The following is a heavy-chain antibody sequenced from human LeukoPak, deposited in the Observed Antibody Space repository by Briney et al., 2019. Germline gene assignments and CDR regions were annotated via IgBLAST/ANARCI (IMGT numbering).Heavy chain of an antibody. CDR2: ISLSGQT. CDR1: GGSIRSTNW. D-gene: IGHD1-26*01. CDR3: SRESGAFCPFGY. J-gene: IGHJ4*02. Sequence: SETLSLTCGVSGGSIRSTNWWSWVRQPPGQGLEWIGEISLSGQTNFNPSLNGRVTMSLDESRNQLSLTLTPVTAADTAIYYCSRESGAFCPFGYWGQGTLLIVPP. V-gene: IGHV4/OR15-8*02.